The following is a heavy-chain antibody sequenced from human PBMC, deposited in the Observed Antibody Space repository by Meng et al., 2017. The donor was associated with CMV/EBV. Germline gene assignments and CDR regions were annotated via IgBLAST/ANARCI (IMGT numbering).Heavy chain of an antibody. CDR3: ARSNYHGSGSYWDFYYYGMDV. D-gene: IGHD3-10*01. CDR1: GGSISDYY. J-gene: IGHJ6*02. CDR2: IYYSGNT. Sequence: SETLSLTCIVSGGSISDYYWSWIRQPPGKGLEWIGYIYYSGNTNYNPSLKSRVTILVDTSKNQFFLKLSSVTAADTAVYHCARSNYHGSGSYWDFYYYGMDVWGQGTTVTVSS. V-gene: IGHV4-59*12.